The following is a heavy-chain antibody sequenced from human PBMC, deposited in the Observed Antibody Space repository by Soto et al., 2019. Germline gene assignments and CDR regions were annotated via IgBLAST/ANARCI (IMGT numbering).Heavy chain of an antibody. J-gene: IGHJ4*01. CDR1: VCSIRIFY. V-gene: IGHV4-59*13. Sequence: SETRCSTGTVSVCSIRIFYLSWIRPPPVKGLEWIADIYYSGSTSYNPSLKSRVSISVDTPKNQFSLKLSSVTAADTAVYYCAREYYDILTGYYYFDYWGHGTLVTVSS. CDR2: IYYSGST. D-gene: IGHD3-9*01. CDR3: AREYYDILTGYYYFDY.